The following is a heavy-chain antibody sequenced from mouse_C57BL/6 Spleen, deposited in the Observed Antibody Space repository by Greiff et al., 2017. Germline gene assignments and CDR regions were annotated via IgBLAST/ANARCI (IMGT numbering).Heavy chain of an antibody. CDR3: ARKSYYSNYRYAMDY. J-gene: IGHJ4*01. CDR2: INPNNGGT. D-gene: IGHD2-5*01. CDR1: GYTFTDYN. V-gene: IGHV1-18*01. Sequence: VQLKESGPELVKPGASVKIPCKASGYTFTDYNMDWVKQSHGKSLEWIGDINPNNGGTIYNQKFKGKATLTVDKSSSTAYMELRSLTSEDTAVYYCARKSYYSNYRYAMDYWGQGTSVTVSS.